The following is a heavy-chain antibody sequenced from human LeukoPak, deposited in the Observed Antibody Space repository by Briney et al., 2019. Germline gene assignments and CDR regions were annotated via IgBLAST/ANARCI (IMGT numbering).Heavy chain of an antibody. Sequence: SETLSLTCTVSGGSISSSSYYWGWIRQPPGKGLEGIGSIYYSGSTYYNPSLKSRVSISVHTPKNQFSLKLRSVTAADTAVYYCARGGYSYGYDYFDYWGQGTLVTVSS. J-gene: IGHJ4*02. CDR1: GGSISSSSYY. CDR3: ARGGYSYGYDYFDY. V-gene: IGHV4-39*01. CDR2: IYYSGST. D-gene: IGHD5-18*01.